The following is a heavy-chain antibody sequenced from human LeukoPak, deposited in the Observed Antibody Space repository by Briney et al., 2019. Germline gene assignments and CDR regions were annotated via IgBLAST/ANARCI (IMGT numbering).Heavy chain of an antibody. CDR3: AWGYDILTGVDAFDI. V-gene: IGHV1-3*01. Sequence: ASVKVSCKASGYTFTSYTMHWVRQAHGQRLEWMGWINAGNGNTKYSQKFQGRVTITRDTSASTAYMELSSLRSEDTAVYYCAWGYDILTGVDAFDIWGQGTMVTVSS. D-gene: IGHD3-9*01. CDR1: GYTFTSYT. CDR2: INAGNGNT. J-gene: IGHJ3*02.